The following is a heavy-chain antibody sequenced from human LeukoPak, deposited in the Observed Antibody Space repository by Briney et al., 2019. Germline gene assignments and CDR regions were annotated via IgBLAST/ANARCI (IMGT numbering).Heavy chain of an antibody. CDR3: ARGNGDYWGFDY. D-gene: IGHD4-17*01. V-gene: IGHV4-59*08. CDR1: GGSISSYY. Sequence: SETLSLTCTVSGGSISSYYWSWIRQSPGKRLEWIGYIYYSGSTYYNPSLKSRVTISVDTSKNQFSLKLSSVTAADTAVYYCARGNGDYWGFDYWGQGTLVTVSS. CDR2: IYYSGST. J-gene: IGHJ4*02.